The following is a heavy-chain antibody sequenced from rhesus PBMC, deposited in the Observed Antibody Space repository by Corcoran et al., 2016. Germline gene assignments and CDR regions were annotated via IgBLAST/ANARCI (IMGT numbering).Heavy chain of an antibody. CDR2: IGGRAVAT. V-gene: IGHV4-106*01. CDR1: GGPIGHSFF. CDR3: VRDPHDNDSFVDLDS. Sequence: QVQLRESGPGLVKPTETLALNCDVSGGPIGHSFFWTWMRQAPGKGLEWVGFIGGRAVATFANPPLKGRVTISTDTSTNRFFLRLTSVTAADTAVYYCVRDPHDNDSFVDLDSWGQGILVTVSS. J-gene: IGHJ4*01. D-gene: IGHD3-9*01.